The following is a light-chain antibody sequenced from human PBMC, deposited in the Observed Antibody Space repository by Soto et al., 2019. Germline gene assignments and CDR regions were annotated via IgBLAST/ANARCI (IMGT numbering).Light chain of an antibody. CDR2: AAS. CDR1: QSVNNK. Sequence: EIVMTQSPATLSVSPGERVTLSCRASQSVNNKVAWYQQKPGQSPRLLIYAASSRASGIPDRFSGSGSGTEFTLTISSLQSEDFAVYYCQQYNIYPWTFGQGTKEDIK. CDR3: QQYNIYPWT. V-gene: IGKV3D-15*01. J-gene: IGKJ1*01.